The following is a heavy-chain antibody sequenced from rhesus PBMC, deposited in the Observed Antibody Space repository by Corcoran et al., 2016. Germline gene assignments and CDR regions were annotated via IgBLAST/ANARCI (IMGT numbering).Heavy chain of an antibody. J-gene: IGHJ4*01. CDR3: ARVRGIGTHIDY. Sequence: QVQLQESGPGLVKPSETLSLTRAVSGGSISSNYWSWIRQPPGKGLEWIGRIYGSGGSTEYNPSLKSRVTISKDTSKNQFSLKLSSVTAADTAVYYCARVRGIGTHIDYWGQGVLVTVSS. CDR1: GGSISSNY. D-gene: IGHD5-42*01. V-gene: IGHV4-160*01. CDR2: IYGSGGST.